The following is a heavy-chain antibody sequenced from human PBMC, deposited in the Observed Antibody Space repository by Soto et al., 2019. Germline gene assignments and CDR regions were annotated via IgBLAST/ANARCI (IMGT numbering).Heavy chain of an antibody. CDR2: MNPNSGNT. V-gene: IGHV1-8*01. J-gene: IGHJ3*02. D-gene: IGHD6-19*01. Sequence: QVQLVQSGAEVKRSGASVRISCKASGYTFNRHDINWVRQATGQGPEWIGWMNPNSGNTGYAQKFQGRVTMTRDSSITTAYMDLSSLTSEDTAIYYCAREGLYGSIQDNTFDIWVQGTMVSVSS. CDR3: AREGLYGSIQDNTFDI. CDR1: GYTFNRHD.